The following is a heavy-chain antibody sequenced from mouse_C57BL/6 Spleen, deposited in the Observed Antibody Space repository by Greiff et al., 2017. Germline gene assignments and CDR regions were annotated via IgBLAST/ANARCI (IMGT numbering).Heavy chain of an antibody. Sequence: EVKLVESGGGLVQPGGSLKLSCAASGFTFSDYGMAWVRQAPRKGPEWVAFISNLAYSIYYADTVTGRFTISRENAKNPLYLEMSSLRSEDTAMYYCARHRDGYYFDYWGQGTTLTVSS. V-gene: IGHV5-15*01. D-gene: IGHD3-3*01. J-gene: IGHJ2*01. CDR2: ISNLAYSI. CDR1: GFTFSDYG. CDR3: ARHRDGYYFDY.